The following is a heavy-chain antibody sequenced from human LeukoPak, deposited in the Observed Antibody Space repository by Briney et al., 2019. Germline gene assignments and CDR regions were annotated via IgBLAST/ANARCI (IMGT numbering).Heavy chain of an antibody. CDR2: INHSGST. V-gene: IGHV4-34*01. CDR1: GGSFSGYY. D-gene: IGHD3-10*01. CDR3: ARRITMVRGVRYNWFDP. J-gene: IGHJ5*02. Sequence: SETLSLTCAVYGGSFSGYYWSWIRQPPGKGLEWIGEINHSGSTNYNPPLKSRDTISVDTSKNQFSLKLSSVTAADTAVYYCARRITMVRGVRYNWFDPWGQGTLVTVSS.